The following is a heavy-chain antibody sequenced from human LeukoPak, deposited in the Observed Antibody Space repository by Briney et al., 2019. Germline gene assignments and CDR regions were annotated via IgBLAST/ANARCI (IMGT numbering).Heavy chain of an antibody. D-gene: IGHD3-10*01. V-gene: IGHV4-59*12. CDR1: GGSISSYY. CDR2: IYYSGST. J-gene: IGHJ5*02. CDR3: ARNYGLGRYLLDP. Sequence: SETLSLTCTVSGGSISSYYWSWIRQPPGKGLEWIGYIYYSGSTNYNPSLKSRVTISVDTSKNQCSLKLSAVTAADTAVYYCARNYGLGRYLLDPWGQGTLVTVSS.